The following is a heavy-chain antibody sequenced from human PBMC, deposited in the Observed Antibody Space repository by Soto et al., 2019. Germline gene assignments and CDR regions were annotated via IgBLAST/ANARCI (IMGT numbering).Heavy chain of an antibody. Sequence: PSQTLSLTCAISGDSVSSNSATWNWIRQSPSRGLEWLGRTYYRSKWYNDYAISVKSRIRISPDTSKNQFSLQLTSVSPEDTAVYYCGRAHLGSDRNILEPFDPWGQGTLATVSS. D-gene: IGHD1-1*01. V-gene: IGHV6-1*01. CDR2: TYYRSKWYN. J-gene: IGHJ5*02. CDR3: GRAHLGSDRNILEPFDP. CDR1: GDSVSSNSAT.